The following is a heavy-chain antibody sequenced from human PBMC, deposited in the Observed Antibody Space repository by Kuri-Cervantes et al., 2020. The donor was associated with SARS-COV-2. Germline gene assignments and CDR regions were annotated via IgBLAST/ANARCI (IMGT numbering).Heavy chain of an antibody. CDR2: IYTSGST. CDR3: ARNDAFDI. CDR1: GGSISGYH. J-gene: IGHJ3*02. Sequence: GSLRLSCMVSGGSISGYHWSWIRPPAGKGLEWIGRIYTSGSTNYNPALKSRVTMSVDTSKNQFSLKLRSVTAADTAIYYCARNDAFDIWGQGTMVTVSS. V-gene: IGHV4-4*07.